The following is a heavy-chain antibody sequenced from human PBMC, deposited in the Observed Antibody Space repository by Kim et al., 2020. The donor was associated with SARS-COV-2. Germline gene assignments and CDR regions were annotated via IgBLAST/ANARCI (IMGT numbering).Heavy chain of an antibody. CDR1: FTCSSFA. D-gene: IGHD2-2*03. Sequence: FTCSSFARCGGREATGRGLEWVSVISDSGDSTYYADSVKGRFTGSRDNSKNTLFLQMNSLRAEDTAVYYCAKDFGYCSSTRCYPPYGMDV. CDR2: ISDSGDST. J-gene: IGHJ6*01. V-gene: IGHV3-23*01. CDR3: AKDFGYCSSTRCYPPYGMDV.